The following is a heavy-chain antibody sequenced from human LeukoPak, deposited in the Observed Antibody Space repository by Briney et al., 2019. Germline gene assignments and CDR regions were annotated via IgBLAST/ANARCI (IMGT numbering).Heavy chain of an antibody. CDR2: INPNSGGT. D-gene: IGHD3-22*01. CDR1: GYTFTGYY. Sequence: ASVKVSCKASGYTFTGYYMHWVRQAPGQGLEWMGWINPNSGGTNYAQKFQGRVTMTRDTSISTAYMELSRLGSDDTAVYYCARAGMYYYGSSGYYYPNYWGQGTLVTVSS. J-gene: IGHJ4*02. V-gene: IGHV1-2*02. CDR3: ARAGMYYYGSSGYYYPNY.